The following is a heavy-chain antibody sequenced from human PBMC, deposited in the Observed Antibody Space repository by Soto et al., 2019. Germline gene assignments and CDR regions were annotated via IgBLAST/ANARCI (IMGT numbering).Heavy chain of an antibody. J-gene: IGHJ4*02. CDR3: SKDLEGSGYDSGNDY. V-gene: IGHV3-23*01. D-gene: IGHD5-12*01. CDR2: ISGSVGST. Sequence: GGSLRLACAASGFTFSSYAMSWVRQAPGKGLEWVSSISGSVGSTYYPDSVNGRFTIARDNSKNTLSLQMNSLRAEDTAIYYCSKDLEGSGYDSGNDYWGQGTLVTVSS. CDR1: GFTFSSYA.